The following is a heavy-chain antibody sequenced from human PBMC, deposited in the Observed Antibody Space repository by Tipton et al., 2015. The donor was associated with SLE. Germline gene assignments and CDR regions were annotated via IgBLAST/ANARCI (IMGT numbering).Heavy chain of an antibody. CDR2: INHSEST. CDR1: GGSFSGYY. Sequence: TLSLTCAVYGGSFSGYYWSWIRQPPGKGLEWIGEINHSESTNYNPSLKSRVTISVDTSKNQFSLKLSSVTAADTAVYYCARHHYYDFWIGYFDYWGQGTLVNVSS. D-gene: IGHD3-3*01. V-gene: IGHV4-34*01. CDR3: ARHHYYDFWIGYFDY. J-gene: IGHJ4*02.